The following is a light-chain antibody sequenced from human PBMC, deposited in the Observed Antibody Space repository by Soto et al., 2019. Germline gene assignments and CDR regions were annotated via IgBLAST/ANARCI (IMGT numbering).Light chain of an antibody. CDR1: QSIGRW. Sequence: DIQMTQSPSTLSAFVGDRVTITCRASQSIGRWLAWYQQKPGKAPKLLIYDVSTLESGVPSRFSGSGSGTEFTLTISSLQPDDFATYYCQQYDSFWTMFGQGTKVDIK. J-gene: IGKJ1*01. CDR3: QQYDSFWTM. CDR2: DVS. V-gene: IGKV1-5*01.